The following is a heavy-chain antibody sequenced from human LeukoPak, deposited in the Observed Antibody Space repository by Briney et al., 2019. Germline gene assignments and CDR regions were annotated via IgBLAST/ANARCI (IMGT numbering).Heavy chain of an antibody. J-gene: IGHJ4*02. CDR2: IKQAGSEN. CDR1: GFIFSSYW. V-gene: IGHV3-7*01. D-gene: IGHD5-18*01. Sequence: GGSLRLSCAASGFIFSSYWMTWVRQAPGKGLEWVANIKQAGSENSYVDSVKGRFTISRDNAKNSLYLQMYSLRAEDTAVYYCARDGMVKDFDYWGQGTLVTVSS. CDR3: ARDGMVKDFDY.